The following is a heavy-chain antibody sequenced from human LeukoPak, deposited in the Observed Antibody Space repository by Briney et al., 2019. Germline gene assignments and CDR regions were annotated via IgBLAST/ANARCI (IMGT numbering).Heavy chain of an antibody. V-gene: IGHV3-49*04. CDR2: IRSKAFGGTA. CDR3: TRRSGSSGWYSLDY. J-gene: IGHJ4*02. CDR1: GFTFGDYA. D-gene: IGHD6-19*01. Sequence: PGGSLRLSCTASGFTFGDYALSWVRQAPGKGLEWVGLIRSKAFGGTAEYAASVEGRFTISRDDSESIAYLQMNSLQTEDTAVYYCTRRSGSSGWYSLDYWGQGTLVTVSS.